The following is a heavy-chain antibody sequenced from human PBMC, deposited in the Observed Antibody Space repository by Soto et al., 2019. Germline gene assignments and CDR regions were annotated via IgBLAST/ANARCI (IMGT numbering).Heavy chain of an antibody. CDR3: AREKQLAAAGDY. Sequence: QVQLVQSGAEVKKPGASVKVSCKASGYTFTSYVISWVRQAPGQGLEWMGWISAYNVNTNYAHNLQGRVTMTTDTSTSKAYMELRSLRSDDTAVYYCAREKQLAAAGDYWGQGTLVTVSS. CDR1: GYTFTSYV. V-gene: IGHV1-18*01. D-gene: IGHD6-13*01. CDR2: ISAYNVNT. J-gene: IGHJ4*02.